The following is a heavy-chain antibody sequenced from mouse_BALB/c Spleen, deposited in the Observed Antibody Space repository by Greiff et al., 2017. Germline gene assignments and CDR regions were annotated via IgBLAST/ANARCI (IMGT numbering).Heavy chain of an antibody. D-gene: IGHD1-1*01. V-gene: IGHV2-9-2*01. CDR2: IWTGGGT. Sequence: VKLMESGPGLVAPSQSLSITCTVSGFSLTSYDISWIRQPPGKGLEWLGVIWTGGGTNYNSAFMSRLSISKDNSKSQVFLKMNSLQTDDTAIYYCVRDYYGYGYVDVWGAGTTVTVSS. J-gene: IGHJ1*01. CDR1: GFSLTSYD. CDR3: VRDYYGYGYVDV.